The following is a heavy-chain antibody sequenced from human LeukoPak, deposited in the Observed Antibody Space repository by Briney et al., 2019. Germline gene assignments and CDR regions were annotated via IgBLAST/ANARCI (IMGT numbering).Heavy chain of an antibody. J-gene: IGHJ4*02. CDR2: IIPIFGTA. CDR3: AREVYSYGYARFDY. CDR1: GGTFSSYA. D-gene: IGHD5-18*01. V-gene: IGHV1-69*05. Sequence: SVKVSCKASGGTFSSYATSWVRQAPGQGLEWMGRIIPIFGTANYAQKFQGRVTITTDESTSTAYMELSSLRSEDTAVYYCAREVYSYGYARFDYWGQGTLVTVSS.